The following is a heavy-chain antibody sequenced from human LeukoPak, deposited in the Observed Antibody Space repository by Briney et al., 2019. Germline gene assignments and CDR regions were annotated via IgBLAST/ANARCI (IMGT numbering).Heavy chain of an antibody. V-gene: IGHV4-61*02. CDR2: IYTRGST. D-gene: IGHD5-18*01. Sequence: SETLSLTCTVSGGSISSGSYYWSWIRQPAGKGLEWIGRIYTRGSTNYNPSLKSRVTISVDTSKNQFSLKLSSVTAADTAVYYCARDDSYGTYYYYYMDVWGKGTTVTVSS. CDR3: ARDDSYGTYYYYYMDV. J-gene: IGHJ6*03. CDR1: GGSISSGSYY.